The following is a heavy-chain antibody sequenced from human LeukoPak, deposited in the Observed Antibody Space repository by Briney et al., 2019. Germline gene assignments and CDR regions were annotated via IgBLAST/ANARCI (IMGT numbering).Heavy chain of an antibody. Sequence: PSETLSLTCTVAGGSISTYYWSRIRQPPGKGLEWIGYIYTTGSTDYNPSLKSRVTISVDTSKNQLSLNLSSVTAADSAVYYCARRGTIFGPESLWGRGTLVTVSS. CDR2: IYTTGST. CDR1: GGSISTYY. J-gene: IGHJ2*01. D-gene: IGHD3-3*01. CDR3: ARRGTIFGPESL. V-gene: IGHV4-4*09.